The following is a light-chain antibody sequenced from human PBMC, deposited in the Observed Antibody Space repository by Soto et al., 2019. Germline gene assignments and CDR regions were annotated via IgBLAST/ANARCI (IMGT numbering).Light chain of an antibody. CDR1: SSDVGTYNY. CDR2: EVT. V-gene: IGLV2-14*01. CDR3: SSYTGSRSLYV. Sequence: QSALTQPASVSGSPGQSITISCTGTSSDVGTYNYVSWYQQHPGKAPKVMIYEVTYRPSGVSNRFSGSKSGHTASLTISGLQAEDEAEYYCSSYTGSRSLYVFGTGTKVTVL. J-gene: IGLJ1*01.